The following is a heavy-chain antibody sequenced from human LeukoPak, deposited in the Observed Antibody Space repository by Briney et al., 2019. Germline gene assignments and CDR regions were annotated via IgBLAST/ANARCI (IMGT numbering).Heavy chain of an antibody. J-gene: IGHJ5*02. V-gene: IGHV1-2*02. CDR1: GYTFTGHY. CDR3: AREVFDLWLDTNWFDP. D-gene: IGHD6-19*01. Sequence: ASVKVSCKASGYTFTGHYMHWVRQAPGQGLEWMGWINPNSGATNYAQKFQGRVSMTGDTSISTAYMELSRLRSDDTAVYYCAREVFDLWLDTNWFDPWGQGTLVTVSS. CDR2: INPNSGAT.